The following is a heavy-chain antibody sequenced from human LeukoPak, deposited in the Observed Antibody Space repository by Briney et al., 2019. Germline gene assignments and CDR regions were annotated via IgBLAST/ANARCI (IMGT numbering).Heavy chain of an antibody. CDR1: GYIFTAYY. D-gene: IGHD1-26*01. Sequence: ASVKVSCTASGYIFTAYYIHWVRQAPGQGLEWKGWINPNTGGTNYAQNFQGRVTMTRDTSVTTAYMDLSRLTSDDTAVYYCARDKGGNYYPPDYWGQGTLVTVSS. CDR2: INPNTGGT. J-gene: IGHJ4*02. CDR3: ARDKGGNYYPPDY. V-gene: IGHV1-2*02.